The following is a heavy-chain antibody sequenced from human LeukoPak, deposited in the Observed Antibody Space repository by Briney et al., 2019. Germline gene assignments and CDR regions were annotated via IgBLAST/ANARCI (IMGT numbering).Heavy chain of an antibody. CDR3: ARVGDGLNDGFDI. D-gene: IGHD5-24*01. V-gene: IGHV1-2*06. J-gene: IGHJ3*02. CDR1: GYTFTGYY. CDR2: INPNTDGT. Sequence: ASVKVSCKASGYTFTGYYMNWVRQAPGQGLEGMGRINPNTDGTNYAQNFQGSVTMTRDTSITTVYMELSRLRSDDTAVYYCARVGDGLNDGFDIWGQGTMVTVSS.